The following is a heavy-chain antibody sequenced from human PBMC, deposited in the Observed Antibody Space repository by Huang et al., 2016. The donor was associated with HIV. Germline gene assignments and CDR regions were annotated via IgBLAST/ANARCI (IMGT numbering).Heavy chain of an antibody. Sequence: QVQLVQSGAEVKKPGSSVKVSCKASGGAFIRYSFSWVRQAPGQGLEWRGGIIPIFNKTNYAQKVQGRGTITAGESATTVEMDLRSLRFDDTAVYYCARTSNWKAEYFRYWGQGTLVTVSS. J-gene: IGHJ1*01. V-gene: IGHV1-69*13. CDR3: ARTSNWKAEYFRY. CDR1: GGAFIRYS. D-gene: IGHD1-20*01. CDR2: IIPIFNKT.